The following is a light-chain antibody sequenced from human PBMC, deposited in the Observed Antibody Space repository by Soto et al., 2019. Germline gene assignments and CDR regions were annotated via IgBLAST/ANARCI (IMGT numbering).Light chain of an antibody. J-gene: IGKJ1*01. V-gene: IGKV1-5*03. CDR1: QSITSW. CDR2: KAS. Sequence: DIPMTQSPSTLSASVGDRVTITFRASQSITSWLAWYQQKPWKAPKLLIYKASSLESGVPSRFSGSGSGTEFTLTLSSLPPDDFAAYYCQQYNSYPWACGQGTKVEIK. CDR3: QQYNSYPWA.